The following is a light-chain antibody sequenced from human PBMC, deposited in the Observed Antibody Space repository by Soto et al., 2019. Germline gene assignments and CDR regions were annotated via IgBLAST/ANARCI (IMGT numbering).Light chain of an antibody. CDR2: GSS. V-gene: IGKV3-15*01. CDR3: QQYNNWPPRS. CDR1: QSVSSN. J-gene: IGKJ1*01. Sequence: EIGMTQSPATLSVSPGERATLSCRASQSVSSNLAWYQQKPGQAPRLLIYGSSTRATGIPARFSGSGSWTEFTLTISSLQSEDCAVDYCQQYNNWPPRSFGQGTKVEIK.